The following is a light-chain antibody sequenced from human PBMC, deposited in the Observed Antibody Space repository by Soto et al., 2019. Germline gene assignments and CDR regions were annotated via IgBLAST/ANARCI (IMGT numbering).Light chain of an antibody. J-gene: IGLJ2*01. V-gene: IGLV2-14*01. CDR3: SSYTISSTLVV. CDR2: EVS. Sequence: QSALTQPASVAGSPGQSITISCTGTSSDGGGYNYVSWYQQHPGKAPKLMIYEVSNRPSGVSNRFSGSKSGNTASLTISGLQAEDEADYYCSSYTISSTLVVFGGGTKLTVL. CDR1: SSDGGGYNY.